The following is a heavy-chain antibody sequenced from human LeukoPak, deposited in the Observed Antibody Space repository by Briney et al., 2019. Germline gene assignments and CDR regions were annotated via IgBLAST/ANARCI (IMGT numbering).Heavy chain of an antibody. J-gene: IGHJ4*02. V-gene: IGHV3-30*03. CDR1: GFTFSSYG. CDR2: ISYDGSNK. CDR3: ARDNYDFWSGYYSVDY. Sequence: LRLSCAASGFTFSSYGMHWVRQAPGKGLEWVAVISYDGSNKYYADSVKGRFTISRDNAKNSLYLQMNSLRAEDTAVYYCARDNYDFWSGYYSVDYWGQGTLVTVSS. D-gene: IGHD3-3*01.